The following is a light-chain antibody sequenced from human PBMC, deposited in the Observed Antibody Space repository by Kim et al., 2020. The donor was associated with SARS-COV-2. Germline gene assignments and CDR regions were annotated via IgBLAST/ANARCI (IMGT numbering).Light chain of an antibody. J-gene: IGKJ4*01. CDR1: QSVYSK. CDR3: QQYSEWPPIT. CDR2: GAS. V-gene: IGKV3-15*01. Sequence: SPGERATLSCRASQSVYSKLAWYQQKFGQPPRLLFYGASSRATDVPARFSASGSGTEFTLTISSLQSEDIAVYYCQQYSEWPPITFGGGTKVDIK.